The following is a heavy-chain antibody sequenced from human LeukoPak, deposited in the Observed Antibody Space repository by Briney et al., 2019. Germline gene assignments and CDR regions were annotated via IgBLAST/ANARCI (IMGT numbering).Heavy chain of an antibody. CDR1: GGSISSGGYY. CDR2: IYYSGST. CDR3: ARGLSGGSCYPN. V-gene: IGHV4-31*03. J-gene: IGHJ4*02. Sequence: SETLSLTCTVSGGSISSGGYYWSWIRQHPGKGLEWIGYIYYSGSTYYNPSLKSRVTISVDTSKNQFSLKLSSVTAADTAVYYRARGLSGGSCYPNWGQGTLVTVSS. D-gene: IGHD2-15*01.